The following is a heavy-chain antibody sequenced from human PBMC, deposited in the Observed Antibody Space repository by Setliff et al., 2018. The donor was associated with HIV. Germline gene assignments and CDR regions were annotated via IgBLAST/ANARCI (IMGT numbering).Heavy chain of an antibody. D-gene: IGHD3-10*01. CDR3: ARLRPYNSALDY. V-gene: IGHV3-66*02. Sequence: GGSLRLSCAASGFTVSSYYMSWVRQAPGKGLEWVSTIYSDGNTYHADSVKGQFTLSRDNSENALFLQMNSLRPEDTAVYYCARLRPYNSALDYWGQGTLVTVSS. CDR2: IYSDGNT. CDR1: GFTVSSYY. J-gene: IGHJ4*02.